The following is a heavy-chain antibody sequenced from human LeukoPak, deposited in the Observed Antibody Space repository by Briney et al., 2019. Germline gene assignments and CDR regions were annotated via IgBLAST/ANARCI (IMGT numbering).Heavy chain of an antibody. CDR2: IYPGDSDT. D-gene: IGHD6-6*01. CDR1: GYSFTSYW. CDR3: ARHVGREYSSSHDAFDI. J-gene: IGHJ3*02. V-gene: IGHV5-51*01. Sequence: GESLKISCKGSGYSFTSYWIGWVRQMPGKGLEWMGIIYPGDSDTRYSPSFQGQVTISADKSISTAYLQWSSLKASDTAMYYCARHVGREYSSSHDAFDIWGQGTMVTVSS.